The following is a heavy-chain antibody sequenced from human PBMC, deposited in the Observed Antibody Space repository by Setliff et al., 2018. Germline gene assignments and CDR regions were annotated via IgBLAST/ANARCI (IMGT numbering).Heavy chain of an antibody. CDR2: IHHSGST. CDR3: ARGTKTMVINYWYFDV. CDR1: GGSFSDYW. V-gene: IGHV4-34*01. J-gene: IGHJ2*01. D-gene: IGHD4-17*01. Sequence: NPSETLSLTCAVYGGSFSDYWWSWIRQLPGKGLEWIAEIHHSGSTNFHPSLKSRVAISVDPSKNQFYLNLRSVTAADTAVYFCARGTKTMVINYWYFDVWGRGTPVTVPQ.